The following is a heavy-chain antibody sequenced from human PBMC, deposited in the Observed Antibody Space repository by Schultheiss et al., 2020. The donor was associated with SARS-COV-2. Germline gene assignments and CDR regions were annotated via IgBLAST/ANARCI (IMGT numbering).Heavy chain of an antibody. D-gene: IGHD2-8*01. CDR3: ARAYAIRDYYYYGMDV. J-gene: IGHJ6*02. CDR1: GFTVSSNY. CDR2: ISGSGGST. V-gene: IGHV3-23*01. Sequence: GGSLRLSCAASGFTVSSNYMSWVRQAPGKGLEWVSAISGSGGSTYYADSVKGRFTISRDNSKNTLYLQMNSLRAEDTAVYYCARAYAIRDYYYYGMDVWGQGTTVTVSS.